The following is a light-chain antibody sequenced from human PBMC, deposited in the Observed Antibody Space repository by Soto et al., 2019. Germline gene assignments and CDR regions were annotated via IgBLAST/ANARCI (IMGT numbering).Light chain of an antibody. J-gene: IGLJ2*01. V-gene: IGLV1-44*01. Sequence: QSVLTQPPSASGTPDQRVTISCSGSRSNIGSNTVNWYQQLPGTAPKLLIYSNYQRPSGVPDRFSGSKSDTSASLAISGLQSDDEADYFCAAWDDSLNGVVFGGGTKVTVL. CDR1: RSNIGSNT. CDR3: AAWDDSLNGVV. CDR2: SNY.